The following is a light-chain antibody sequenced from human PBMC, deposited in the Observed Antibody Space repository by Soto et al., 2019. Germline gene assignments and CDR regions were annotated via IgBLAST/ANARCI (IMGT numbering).Light chain of an antibody. CDR2: TAS. V-gene: IGKV1-39*01. CDR3: QQSYTIPWT. J-gene: IGKJ1*01. CDR1: QSVSSA. Sequence: DIQMTQSPSSLSASVGDRVTITCRASQSVSSALNWYQHKPGKAPKLLIYTASGLQSGVPSRFTGSESGTDFTLTISSLQPEDFATYYCQQSYTIPWTFGQGTKVEIK.